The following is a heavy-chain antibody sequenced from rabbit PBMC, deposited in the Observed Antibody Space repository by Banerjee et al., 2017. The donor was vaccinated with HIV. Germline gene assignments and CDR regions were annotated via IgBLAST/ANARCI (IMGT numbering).Heavy chain of an antibody. CDR2: IYTGSGSA. CDR1: GLDFSSSYW. Sequence: QQQLVEYGGDLVQPEGSLTLTCKASGLDFSSSYWICWVRQAPGKGLEWIACIYTGSGSALYVSWAKGRFTISKTSSTTVTLQMTSLTAADTATYFCAREESDGGGHLKLWGPG. D-gene: IGHD2-1*01. J-gene: IGHJ4*01. V-gene: IGHV1S45*01. CDR3: AREESDGGGHLKL.